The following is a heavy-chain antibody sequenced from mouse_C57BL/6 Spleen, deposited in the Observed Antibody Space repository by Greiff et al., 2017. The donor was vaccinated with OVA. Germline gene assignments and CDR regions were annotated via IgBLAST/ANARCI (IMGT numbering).Heavy chain of an antibody. D-gene: IGHD4-1*01. CDR3: ARWGNNGIIDYAMDY. CDR1: GYTFTDYN. Sequence: VQLQQSGPELVKPGASVKISCKASGYTFTDYNMDWVKQSHGKSLEWIGDINPNNGGTIYNQKFKGKATLTVDKSSSTAYMELSSLTSEDAAVYYCARWGNNGIIDYAMDYWGQGTSVTVSS. V-gene: IGHV1-18*01. CDR2: INPNNGGT. J-gene: IGHJ4*01.